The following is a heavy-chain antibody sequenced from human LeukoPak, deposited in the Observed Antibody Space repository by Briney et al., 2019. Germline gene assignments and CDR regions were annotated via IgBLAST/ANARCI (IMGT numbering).Heavy chain of an antibody. V-gene: IGHV1-8*01. Sequence: ASVRVSCKASGYTFTSCDINWVRQATGQGLEWMGWMNPNSGNTGYAQKFQGRVTMTRNTSISTAYMELSSLRSEDTAVYYCARGSYYYDAPYGMDVWGQGTTVTVSS. J-gene: IGHJ6*02. CDR1: GYTFTSCD. CDR2: MNPNSGNT. CDR3: ARGSYYYDAPYGMDV. D-gene: IGHD3-22*01.